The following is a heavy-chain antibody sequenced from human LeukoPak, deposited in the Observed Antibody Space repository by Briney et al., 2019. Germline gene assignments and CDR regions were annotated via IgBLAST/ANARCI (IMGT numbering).Heavy chain of an antibody. V-gene: IGHV4-34*01. J-gene: IGHJ4*02. CDR2: INHSGST. CDR1: GGSFSGYY. CDR3: ARETRYSGSYSLGY. Sequence: KTSETLSLTCAVYGGSFSGYYWSWIRQPPGKGLEWIGEINHSGSTNYNPSLKSRVTISVDTSKNQFSLKLSSVTAADTAVYYCARETRYSGSYSLGYWGQGTLVTVSS. D-gene: IGHD1-26*01.